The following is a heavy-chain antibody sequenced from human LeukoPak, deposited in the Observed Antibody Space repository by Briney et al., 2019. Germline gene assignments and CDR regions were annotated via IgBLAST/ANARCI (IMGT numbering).Heavy chain of an antibody. J-gene: IGHJ3*02. Sequence: PGGSLRLSCAASGFTFSSYAMSWVRQAPGKGLEWVSSISGSGGSTYYSDFVKGRFTISRDNSKNTLYLQLNSLRAEDTAVYYCAKDRSSGWYDAFDIWGQGTMVIVSS. CDR2: ISGSGGST. D-gene: IGHD6-19*01. V-gene: IGHV3-23*01. CDR1: GFTFSSYA. CDR3: AKDRSSGWYDAFDI.